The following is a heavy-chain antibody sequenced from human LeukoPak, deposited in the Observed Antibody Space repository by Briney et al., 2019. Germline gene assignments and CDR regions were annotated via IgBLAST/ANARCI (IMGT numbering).Heavy chain of an antibody. Sequence: SETLSLTCTVSGGSISSGDYYWSWIRQPPGKGLEWIGYIYYSGSTYYNPSLKSRVTLSIDTSKNQFSLKVNSVTAADTAVYYCARADYSILDYYYYMDVWGKGTTVTVSS. J-gene: IGHJ6*03. CDR3: ARADYSILDYYYYMDV. CDR1: GGSISSGDYY. V-gene: IGHV4-30-4*02. D-gene: IGHD2-2*01. CDR2: IYYSGST.